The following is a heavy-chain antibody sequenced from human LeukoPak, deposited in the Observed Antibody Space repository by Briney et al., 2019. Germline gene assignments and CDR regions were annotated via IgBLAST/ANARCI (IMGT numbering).Heavy chain of an antibody. Sequence: PGGSLRLSCAASGFTFSSYWMSWVRQAPGKGLEWVANIKQDGSEKYYVDSVKGRFTISRDNAKNSLYLQMNSLRAEDTAVYYCARDLSGYSYGFDYWGQGTLVTVSS. D-gene: IGHD5-18*01. V-gene: IGHV3-7*01. CDR1: GFTFSSYW. CDR2: IKQDGSEK. J-gene: IGHJ4*02. CDR3: ARDLSGYSYGFDY.